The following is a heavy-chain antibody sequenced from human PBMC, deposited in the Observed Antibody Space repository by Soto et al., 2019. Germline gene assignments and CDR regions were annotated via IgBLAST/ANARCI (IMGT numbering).Heavy chain of an antibody. CDR2: INHSGST. V-gene: IGHV4-34*01. Sequence: PSETLSLTCAVYGGSFSGYYWSWIRQPPGKGLEWIGEINHSGSTNYNPSLKSRVTISVDTSKNQFSLKLSSVTAADTAVYYCARVWVAAVYYYYYMDVWGKGTKVTVSS. CDR3: ARVWVAAVYYYYYMDV. D-gene: IGHD2-15*01. CDR1: GGSFSGYY. J-gene: IGHJ6*03.